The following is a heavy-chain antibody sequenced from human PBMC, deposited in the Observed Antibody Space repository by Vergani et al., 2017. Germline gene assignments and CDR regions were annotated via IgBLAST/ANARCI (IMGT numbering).Heavy chain of an antibody. D-gene: IGHD3-10*01. V-gene: IGHV4-61*02. CDR1: DGSVSNGSYY. J-gene: IGHJ4*02. CDR3: ARDGGPMIRGLDY. Sequence: QVQLQESGPGLVKPSQTLSLTCTVSDGSVSNGSYYWSWIRQPAGKGLEWIGRIYASGSTNYNPPLKSRVTMSVDTSKNQFSLKLRSVTATDTAVYYCARDGGPMIRGLDYWGQGTLVTVS. CDR2: IYASGST.